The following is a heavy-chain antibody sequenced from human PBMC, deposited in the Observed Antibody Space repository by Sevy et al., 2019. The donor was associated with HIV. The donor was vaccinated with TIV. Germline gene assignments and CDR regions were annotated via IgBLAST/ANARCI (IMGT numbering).Heavy chain of an antibody. V-gene: IGHV3-7*01. CDR2: IKPDGSDK. Sequence: GGSLRLSCAASGFTFSKYWMSWVRQAPGKGLEWVANIKPDGSDKYYVGSLKGRFTISRDNAKNSLYLQMNNLGAEDTAVYYCARVMVYGELGNWFDPWGQGTLVTVSS. J-gene: IGHJ5*02. CDR3: ARVMVYGELGNWFDP. D-gene: IGHD4-17*01. CDR1: GFTFSKYW.